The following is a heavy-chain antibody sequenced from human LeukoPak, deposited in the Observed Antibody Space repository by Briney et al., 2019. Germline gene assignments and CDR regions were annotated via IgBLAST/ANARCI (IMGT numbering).Heavy chain of an antibody. Sequence: GGSLRLSCAASGFTFRSYNMNCVRQAPGKGLEWISYISYSSTTIYYADSVKGRFTISRDNAKNSLYLQMNNLRAEDTALYYCASFNVINYFDPWGQGTLVTVSS. V-gene: IGHV3-48*01. J-gene: IGHJ5*02. CDR2: ISYSSTTI. CDR3: ASFNVINYFDP. D-gene: IGHD2/OR15-2a*01. CDR1: GFTFRSYN.